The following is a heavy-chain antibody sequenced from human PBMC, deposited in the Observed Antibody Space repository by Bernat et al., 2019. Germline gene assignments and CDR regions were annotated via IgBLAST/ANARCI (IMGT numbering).Heavy chain of an antibody. CDR3: TTDSGGYCSGGSCYPNFDY. Sequence: EVQLVESGGGLVKPGGSLRLSCAASGFTFSNAWMSWVRQAPGKGLEWVGRIKSKTDGRTTDYAAPVKGRFTISRDDSKNTLYLQMNSLKTEDTAVYYCTTDSGGYCSGGSCYPNFDYWGQGTLVTVSS. CDR2: IKSKTDGRTT. D-gene: IGHD2-15*01. V-gene: IGHV3-15*01. CDR1: GFTFSNAW. J-gene: IGHJ4*02.